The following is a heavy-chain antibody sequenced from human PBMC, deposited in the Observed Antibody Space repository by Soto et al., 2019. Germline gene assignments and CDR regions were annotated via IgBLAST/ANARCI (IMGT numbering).Heavy chain of an antibody. J-gene: IGHJ4*02. CDR1: GFTFSNYA. CDR3: VRDSLGELRHHDY. CDR2: ISGDGGGT. V-gene: IGHV3-23*01. Sequence: PGGSLRLSCAASGFTFSNYAMSWVRQAPGKGLEWVSAISGDGGGTYYADSVRGRFTISRDNSRNTLYLQMNSLRAEDTAVYYCVRDSLGELRHHDYWGQGTLVTVSS. D-gene: IGHD3-16*01.